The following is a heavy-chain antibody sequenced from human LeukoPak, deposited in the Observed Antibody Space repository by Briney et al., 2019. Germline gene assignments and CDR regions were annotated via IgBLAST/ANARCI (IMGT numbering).Heavy chain of an antibody. Sequence: SETLSLTCAVSGGSITRYYWSWIRQPAGKGLEWIGRIYGNGTTFYNPSLKSRVTMSVDTSKNEVSLKLNSVTAADTAVYYCARGSPDAYYDFWSRYHYYYYYYMDVWGKGTTDTVPS. CDR3: ARGSPDAYYDFWSRYHYYYYYYMDV. D-gene: IGHD3-3*01. CDR2: IYGNGTT. V-gene: IGHV4-4*07. J-gene: IGHJ6*03. CDR1: GGSITRYY.